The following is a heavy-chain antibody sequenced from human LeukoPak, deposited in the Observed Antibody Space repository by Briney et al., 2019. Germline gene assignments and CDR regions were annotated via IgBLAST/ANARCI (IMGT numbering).Heavy chain of an antibody. CDR2: ISAYNGNT. Sequence: GASVKVSCKASGGTFSSYAISWVRQAPGQGLEWMGWISAYNGNTNYAQKLQGRVTMTTDTSTSTAYMELRSLRSDDTAVYYCASWVSRYLRVEYFQHWGQGTLVTVSS. CDR3: ASWVSRYLRVEYFQH. V-gene: IGHV1-18*01. J-gene: IGHJ1*01. D-gene: IGHD1-14*01. CDR1: GGTFSSYA.